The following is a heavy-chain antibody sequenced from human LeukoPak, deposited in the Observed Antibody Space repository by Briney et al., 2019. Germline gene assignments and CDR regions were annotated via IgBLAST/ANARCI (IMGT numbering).Heavy chain of an antibody. D-gene: IGHD3-10*01. CDR3: TKEGLGAGSSSSGWFDP. Sequence: GGSLRLSCTASGFTYGDYALSWFRQAPGKGLEGVGFIRSKDYGGTIEYAASVKGRFTISREHSKNTLYLQMNNLRDEETAVYDCTKEGLGAGSSSSGWFDPWGQGTLVTVSS. CDR1: GFTYGDYA. CDR2: IRSKDYGGTI. V-gene: IGHV3-49*03. J-gene: IGHJ5*02.